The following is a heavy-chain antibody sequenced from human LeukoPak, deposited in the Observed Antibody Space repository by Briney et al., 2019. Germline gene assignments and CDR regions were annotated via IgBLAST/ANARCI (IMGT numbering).Heavy chain of an antibody. CDR2: IYYGGST. J-gene: IGHJ3*02. D-gene: IGHD3-22*01. V-gene: IGHV4-59*01. Sequence: SETLSLTCTVSGGSISSYYWSWIRQPPGKGLEWIGYIYYGGSTNYNPSLKSRVTISVDTSKNQFSLKLSSVTAADTAVYYCARVAYYDSSGYSQDAFDIWGQGTMVTVSS. CDR3: ARVAYYDSSGYSQDAFDI. CDR1: GGSISSYY.